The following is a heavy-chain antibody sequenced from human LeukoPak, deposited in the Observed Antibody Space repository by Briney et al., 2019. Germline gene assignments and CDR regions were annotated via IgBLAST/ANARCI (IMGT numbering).Heavy chain of an antibody. V-gene: IGHV3-53*01. CDR2: IYSGGST. D-gene: IGHD2-2*01. CDR3: ASSASLVCLDY. Sequence: GGSLILSCAASGFTVSSNYMSWVRQAPGKGLEWVSVIYSGGSTYYANSVKGRFTISRGNSKNMLFLQMNSLRAEDTAVYFCASSASLVCLDYWGQGTLVTVSS. CDR1: GFTVSSNY. J-gene: IGHJ4*02.